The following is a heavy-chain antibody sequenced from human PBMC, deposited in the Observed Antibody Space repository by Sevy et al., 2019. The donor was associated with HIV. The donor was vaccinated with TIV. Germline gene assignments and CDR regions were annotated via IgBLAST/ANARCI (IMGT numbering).Heavy chain of an antibody. CDR1: GYTFASYG. D-gene: IGHD3-22*01. Sequence: ASVKVSCKASGYTFASYGITWVRQVPGQGLEWVEWISAYNGHTTYAQTVQGRVTLTTDTSTTTAYMELRSLRSDDTALYYCARDYSSGYQGGGYWGQGTLVTVSS. V-gene: IGHV1-18*04. J-gene: IGHJ4*02. CDR3: ARDYSSGYQGGGY. CDR2: ISAYNGHT.